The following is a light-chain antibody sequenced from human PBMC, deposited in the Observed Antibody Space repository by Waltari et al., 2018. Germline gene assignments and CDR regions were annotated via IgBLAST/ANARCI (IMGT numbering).Light chain of an antibody. CDR2: EVF. CDR1: TSDVGRYDL. Sequence: QSALTQPASVSGTPGQSITISCSGTTSDVGRYDLVSWYQQHPGEAPKPLICEVFKRPPDPSSRFSGAKSGSTASLTISGLQPEDEADYYCCSYAGRGTYVFGSGTKVTVL. CDR3: CSYAGRGTYV. V-gene: IGLV2-23*02. J-gene: IGLJ1*01.